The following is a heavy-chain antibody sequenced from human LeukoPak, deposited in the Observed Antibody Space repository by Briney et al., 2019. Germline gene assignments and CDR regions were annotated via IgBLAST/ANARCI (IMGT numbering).Heavy chain of an antibody. Sequence: GGSLRLSCAASGFTFSSYGMHWVRQAPGKGLDWVAVISNDGSKKYYADSVKGRFTISRDNSKNTLSLQVSSMRTEDTAVYYCAKDRYSYAFEYSDSWGQGTLVTVSS. D-gene: IGHD5-18*01. CDR1: GFTFSSYG. V-gene: IGHV3-30*18. J-gene: IGHJ4*02. CDR3: AKDRYSYAFEYSDS. CDR2: ISNDGSKK.